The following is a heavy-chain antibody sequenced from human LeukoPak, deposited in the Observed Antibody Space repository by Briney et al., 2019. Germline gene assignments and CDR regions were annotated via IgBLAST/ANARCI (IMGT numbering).Heavy chain of an antibody. V-gene: IGHV1-24*01. J-gene: IGHJ6*03. CDR1: GYTLTELS. CDR2: FDPEDGET. Sequence: ASVKVSCKVSGYTLTELSMHCVRQAPGKGLEWMGGFDPEDGETIYAQKFQGRVTMTEDTSTDTAYMELSSLRSEDTAVYYCATARTQGQDYYYMDVWGKGTTVTVSS. CDR3: ATARTQGQDYYYMDV. D-gene: IGHD6-6*01.